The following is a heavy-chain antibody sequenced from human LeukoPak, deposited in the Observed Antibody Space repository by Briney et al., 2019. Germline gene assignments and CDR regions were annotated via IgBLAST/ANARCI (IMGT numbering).Heavy chain of an antibody. D-gene: IGHD2-21*02. CDR1: GYTFSNYN. CDR2: VNPSGDST. Sequence: ASVKVSCKASGYTFSNYNIHWLRQAPGQGLEWMGIVNPSGDSTNYAQNFQGRVTMTGDTSTSTVYMELSSLRSEDTAVYYCTRHRYGDSGGDFDYWGQGTLVTVSS. V-gene: IGHV1-46*03. CDR3: TRHRYGDSGGDFDY. J-gene: IGHJ4*02.